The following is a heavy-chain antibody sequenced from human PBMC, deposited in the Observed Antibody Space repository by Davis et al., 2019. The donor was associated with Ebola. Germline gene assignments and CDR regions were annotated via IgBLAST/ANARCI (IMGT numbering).Heavy chain of an antibody. CDR1: GYTITRYA. D-gene: IGHD3-3*01. CDR2: INPNSGGT. V-gene: IGHV1-2*06. J-gene: IGHJ4*02. Sequence: AASVKVSCKASGYTITRYAMQWVRQAPGQGLEWMGRINPNSGGTNYAQKFQGRVTMTRDTSISTAYMELSRLRSDDTAVYYCARDLTSYDFWTGGYWGQGTLVTVSS. CDR3: ARDLTSYDFWTGGY.